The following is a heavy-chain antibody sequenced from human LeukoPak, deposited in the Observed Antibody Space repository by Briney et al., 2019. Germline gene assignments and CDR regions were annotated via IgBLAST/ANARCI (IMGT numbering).Heavy chain of an antibody. D-gene: IGHD1-26*01. CDR2: ISSSSSYI. V-gene: IGHV3-21*04. CDR1: GFTFSSYS. Sequence: GGSLRLSCAASGFTFSSYSMNWVRQAPGKGLEWVSSISSSSSYIYYADSVKGRFTISRDNAKNSLYLQMNSLRAEDTAFYYCASAVGAGYYFDYWGQGTLVTVPS. CDR3: ASAVGAGYYFDY. J-gene: IGHJ4*02.